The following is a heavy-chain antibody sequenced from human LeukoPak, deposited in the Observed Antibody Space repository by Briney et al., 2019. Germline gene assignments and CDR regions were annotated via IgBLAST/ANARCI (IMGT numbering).Heavy chain of an antibody. J-gene: IGHJ4*02. Sequence: GGSLRLSCAASGFTFSSYWMHWVRQAPGKGLVWVSHINSDGSSTTYADSVKGRFTISRDNAKNTLYLQMDSLRAEDTAVYYCKRGLYWNDYWGQGTLVTVSS. D-gene: IGHD1-1*01. CDR3: KRGLYWNDY. CDR1: GFTFSSYW. V-gene: IGHV3-74*01. CDR2: INSDGSST.